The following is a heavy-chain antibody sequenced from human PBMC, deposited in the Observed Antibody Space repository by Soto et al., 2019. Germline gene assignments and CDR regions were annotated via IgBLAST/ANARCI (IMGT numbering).Heavy chain of an antibody. CDR3: AGRDCTNGVCFFY. Sequence: GGSLRLSCAASGFTFSSYWMHWVRQAPGKGLVWVSRINSDGSSTSYADSVKGRFTISRDNAKNTLYLHMNSLRAEDTAVYYCAGRDCTNGVCFFYWGQGTLVTVSS. D-gene: IGHD2-8*01. CDR2: INSDGSST. J-gene: IGHJ4*02. CDR1: GFTFSSYW. V-gene: IGHV3-74*01.